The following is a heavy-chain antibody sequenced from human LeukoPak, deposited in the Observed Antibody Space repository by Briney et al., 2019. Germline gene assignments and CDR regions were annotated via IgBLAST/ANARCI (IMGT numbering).Heavy chain of an antibody. D-gene: IGHD3-10*01. Sequence: GGSLRLSCAASGFTFSSYAMSWVRQAPGKGLEWFSAISGSGGSTYYADSVKGRFTISRDNSKNTLYLQMNSLRAEDTAVYYCASSYGSGSYCRFWGQGTLVTVSS. J-gene: IGHJ4*02. CDR3: ASSYGSGSYCRF. CDR1: GFTFSSYA. CDR2: ISGSGGST. V-gene: IGHV3-23*01.